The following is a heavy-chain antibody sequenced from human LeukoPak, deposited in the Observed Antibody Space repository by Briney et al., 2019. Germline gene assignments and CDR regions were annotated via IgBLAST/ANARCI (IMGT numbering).Heavy chain of an antibody. V-gene: IGHV3-9*01. CDR3: AKVGIFGLVTYYFDY. Sequence: GGSLRVSCAASGFTFDEYVMHWVRQAPGKGLEWVSGISWNSGLIDYADSVKGRFTISRDNAKNSLYLQMNSLKAEDTAFYYCAKVGIFGLVTYYFDYWGQGTLVTVSS. CDR1: GFTFDEYV. J-gene: IGHJ4*02. CDR2: ISWNSGLI. D-gene: IGHD3/OR15-3a*01.